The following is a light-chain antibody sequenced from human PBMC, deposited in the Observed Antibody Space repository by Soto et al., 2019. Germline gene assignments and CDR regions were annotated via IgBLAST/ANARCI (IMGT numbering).Light chain of an antibody. CDR3: SSYTSSSTSV. Sequence: QSVLTQPASVSGSPGQSITISCTGTSSDVGGYNYVSWYQQHPGKAPKLMIYDVSNRPSGVSNRFSGSKSGNTASLTISGLQAEDEADYYCSSYTSSSTSVFGNGTKVTVL. J-gene: IGLJ1*01. V-gene: IGLV2-14*01. CDR1: SSDVGGYNY. CDR2: DVS.